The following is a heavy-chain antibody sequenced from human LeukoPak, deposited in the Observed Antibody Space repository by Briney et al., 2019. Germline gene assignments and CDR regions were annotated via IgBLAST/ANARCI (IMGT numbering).Heavy chain of an antibody. V-gene: IGHV1-18*01. D-gene: IGHD1-26*01. Sequence: GASVKVSCKASGYTFTSYGISWVRQAPGQGLEWMGWISAYNGNTNYAQKLQGRVTMTTDTSTSTAYMELRSLRSEDTAVYYCAMMMYSGSYRYHHDAFDIWGQGTMVTVSS. CDR2: ISAYNGNT. CDR3: AMMMYSGSYRYHHDAFDI. CDR1: GYTFTSYG. J-gene: IGHJ3*02.